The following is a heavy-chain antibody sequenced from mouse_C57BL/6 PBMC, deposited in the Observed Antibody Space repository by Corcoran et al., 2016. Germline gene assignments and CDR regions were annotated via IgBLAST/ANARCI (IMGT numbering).Heavy chain of an antibody. J-gene: IGHJ1*03. Sequence: QVQLQQSGAELVKPGASVKISCKASGYAFSSYWMNWVKQRPGKGLEWIGQIYPGDGDTNYNGKFKGKATLTADKSSSTAYMQLSSLTSEDSAVYFCARSMGGNWYFDVWGTGTTVTVSS. D-gene: IGHD1-1*02. CDR3: ARSMGGNWYFDV. CDR2: IYPGDGDT. CDR1: GYAFSSYW. V-gene: IGHV1-80*01.